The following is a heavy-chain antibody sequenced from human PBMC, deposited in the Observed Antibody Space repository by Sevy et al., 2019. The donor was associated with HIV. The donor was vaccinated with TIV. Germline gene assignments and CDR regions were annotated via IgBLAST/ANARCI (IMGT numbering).Heavy chain of an antibody. V-gene: IGHV3-15*01. CDR2: IKTETDGGTI. Sequence: GVSLRLSCTASGFIFSNVWMSWVRQAPGKGLEWVGRIKTETDGGTIDYAAPVKDRFTISRDDSKNTLYLEMNTLKTEDTAVYFCTTGHDSGAIFDYWGQGTLVTVSS. J-gene: IGHJ4*02. CDR1: GFIFSNVW. D-gene: IGHD2-8*02. CDR3: TTGHDSGAIFDY.